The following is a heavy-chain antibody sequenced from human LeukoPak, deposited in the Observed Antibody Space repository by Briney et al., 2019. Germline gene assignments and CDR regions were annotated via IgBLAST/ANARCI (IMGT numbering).Heavy chain of an antibody. D-gene: IGHD6-13*01. CDR3: ARQAGAAAVNWFDP. CDR2: IYYSGAT. CDR1: GGSISSGDSY. Sequence: SQTLSLTCSVSGGSISSGDSYWSRIRQPPGKGLEWIGYIYYSGATYYNPSLKSRVTISIDASKNQFSLKLSSVTAADTAVYYCARQAGAAAVNWFDPWGQGTLVTVSS. V-gene: IGHV4-30-4*01. J-gene: IGHJ5*02.